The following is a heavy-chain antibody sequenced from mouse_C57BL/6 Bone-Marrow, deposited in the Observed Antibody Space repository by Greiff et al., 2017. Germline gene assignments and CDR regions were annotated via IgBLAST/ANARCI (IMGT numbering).Heavy chain of an antibody. CDR2: IDPSDSYT. D-gene: IGHD1-2*01. CDR1: GYTFTSYW. CDR3: ARDGDYAIDY. J-gene: IGHJ4*01. V-gene: IGHV1-59*01. Sequence: QVQLQQPGAELVRPGTSVKLSCKASGYTFTSYWMHWVKQRPGQGLEWMGVIDPSDSYTNYNQKFKGKATLTVDTSSSTAYMQLSSLTSEDSAVYYCARDGDYAIDYWGQGTAVTVSS.